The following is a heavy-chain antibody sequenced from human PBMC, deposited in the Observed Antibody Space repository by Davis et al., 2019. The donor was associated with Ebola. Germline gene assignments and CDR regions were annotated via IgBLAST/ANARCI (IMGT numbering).Heavy chain of an antibody. D-gene: IGHD1-7*01. CDR1: GFTFSSYA. CDR2: ISGSGGST. J-gene: IGHJ6*02. CDR3: ARVLTGTLSSYYYGMDV. Sequence: GGSLRLSCAASGFTFSSYAMSWVRQAPGKGLEWVSAISGSGGSTYYADSVKGRFTISRDNAKNSLYLQMNSLRAEDTAVYYCARVLTGTLSSYYYGMDVWGQGTTVTVSS. V-gene: IGHV3-23*01.